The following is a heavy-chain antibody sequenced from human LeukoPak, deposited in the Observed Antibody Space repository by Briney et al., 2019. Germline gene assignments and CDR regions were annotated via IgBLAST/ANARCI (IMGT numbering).Heavy chain of an antibody. V-gene: IGHV1-18*01. J-gene: IGHJ4*02. CDR2: ISAYNGNT. D-gene: IGHD3-22*01. CDR1: GYTFTNYG. Sequence: ASLKLFCTAFGYTFTNYGISCVRQAPGQGLEWMGWISAYNGNTNYAQKLQGRVNMTTDKSTSTAYMELRSLRSDDTAVYYCARSGVGYYYDSSGYYPLDYWGQGTLVTVSS. CDR3: ARSGVGYYYDSSGYYPLDY.